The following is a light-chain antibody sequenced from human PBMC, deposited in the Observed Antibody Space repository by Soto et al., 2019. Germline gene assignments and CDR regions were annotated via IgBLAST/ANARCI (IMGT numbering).Light chain of an antibody. CDR3: HQYNNWPPP. V-gene: IGKV3-15*01. CDR2: GAS. CDR1: QSVSSN. Sequence: EIVMTQSPATLSVSPGERATLSCRASQSVSSNLAWYQQKPGQAPRLLIYGASTRATGVPARFSGSGSGTEFTLTISSLQSEDFAVYYCHQYNNWPPPFGQGTKVEIK. J-gene: IGKJ1*01.